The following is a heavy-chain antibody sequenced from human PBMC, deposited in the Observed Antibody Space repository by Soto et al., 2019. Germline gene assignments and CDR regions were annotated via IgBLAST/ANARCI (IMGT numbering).Heavy chain of an antibody. V-gene: IGHV1-18*01. D-gene: IGHD6-19*01. CDR1: GYTFTTSG. J-gene: IGHJ4*02. CDR3: VRDEQWLLDY. Sequence: ASLKVSCKASGYTFTTSGFSWVRQAPGQGLEWLAYINVYDGHTRYAQKFQGRVTLTTDTSTTTAYMELSSLRSDDTAVYFCVRDEQWLLDYWGQGTLVTVSS. CDR2: INVYDGHT.